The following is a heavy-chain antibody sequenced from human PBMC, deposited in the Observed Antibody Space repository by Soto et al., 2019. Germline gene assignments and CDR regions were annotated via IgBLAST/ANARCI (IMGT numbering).Heavy chain of an antibody. CDR1: GYTFTGYY. V-gene: IGHV1-2*04. J-gene: IGHJ3*02. Sequence: ASVKVSCKASGYTFTGYYMHWGRQAPGQGLEGRGWINPNSVGTNYAQKFQGWVTMTRDTSISTAYMELSRLRSDDTAVYYCSRAERIYYYDSSGPPDAFAIWAQGTMVTVSS. CDR2: INPNSVGT. CDR3: SRAERIYYYDSSGPPDAFAI. D-gene: IGHD3-22*01.